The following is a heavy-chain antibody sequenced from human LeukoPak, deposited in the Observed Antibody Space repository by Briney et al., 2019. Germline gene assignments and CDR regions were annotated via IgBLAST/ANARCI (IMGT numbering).Heavy chain of an antibody. CDR1: GGSISSSSYY. V-gene: IGHV4-39*01. CDR3: ARSWVAGTYYYYYYGMDV. J-gene: IGHJ6*02. CDR2: IYYSGST. D-gene: IGHD6-19*01. Sequence: SGTLSLTCTVSGGSISSSSYYWGWIRQPPGKGLEWIGSIYYSGSTYYNPSLKSRVTISVDTSKNQFSLKLSSVTAADTAVYYCARSWVAGTYYYYYYGMDVWGQGTTVTVSS.